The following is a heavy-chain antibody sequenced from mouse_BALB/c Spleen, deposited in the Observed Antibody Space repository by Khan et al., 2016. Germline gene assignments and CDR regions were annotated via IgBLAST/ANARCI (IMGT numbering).Heavy chain of an antibody. Sequence: QVQLKQSGPELVKPGASVRISCKASGYTFSTYYMHWVKQRPGQGLEWIGWIYPGNVNPKYNEKFKGKATLTADKSSSTAYMQLSSVTSDYSAVFICARARGDYRGFDAMDYWGQGTSVTVSS. J-gene: IGHJ4*01. CDR2: IYPGNVNP. CDR3: ARARGDYRGFDAMDY. D-gene: IGHD2-14*01. CDR1: GYTFSTYY. V-gene: IGHV1S56*01.